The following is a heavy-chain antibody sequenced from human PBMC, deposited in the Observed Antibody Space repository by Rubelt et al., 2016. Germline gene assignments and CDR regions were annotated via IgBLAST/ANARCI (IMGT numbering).Heavy chain of an antibody. CDR1: QFTFSDYP. D-gene: IGHD1-7*01. Sequence: VQLVESGGGLVQPGRSLRLSCVASQFTFSDYPMHWVRQAPGKGLEWLADISYDGSNKYYADSVKGRFTISRANSKNKLFLQSNSLIAEDTAVYYCANAASTTRASFVFDIWGQGTMVTVSS. CDR2: ISYDGSNK. V-gene: IGHV3-30*04. CDR3: ANAASTTRASFVFDI. J-gene: IGHJ3*02.